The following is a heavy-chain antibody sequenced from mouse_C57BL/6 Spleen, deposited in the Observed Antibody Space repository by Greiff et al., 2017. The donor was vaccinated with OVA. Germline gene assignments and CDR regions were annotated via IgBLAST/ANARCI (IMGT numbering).Heavy chain of an antibody. Sequence: VQLKQPGAELVKPGASVKMSCKASGYTFTSYWITWVKQRPGQGLEWIGDIYPGSGSTNYNEKFKSKATLTVDTSSSTAYMQLSSLTSEDSAVYYCARSGYDYDAMDYWGQGTSVTVSS. V-gene: IGHV1-55*01. CDR1: GYTFTSYW. D-gene: IGHD2-2*01. CDR3: ARSGYDYDAMDY. CDR2: IYPGSGST. J-gene: IGHJ4*01.